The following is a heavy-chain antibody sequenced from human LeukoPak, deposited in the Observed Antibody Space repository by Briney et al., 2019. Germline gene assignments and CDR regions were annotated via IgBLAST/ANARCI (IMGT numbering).Heavy chain of an antibody. CDR3: ARARITIFGVASGWFDP. CDR1: GFTVSSNY. CDR2: IYSGGST. J-gene: IGHJ5*02. Sequence: QPGGSLRLSCAASGFTVSSNYMSWVRQAPGKGLEWVSVIYSGGSTYYADSVQGRFTISRDNPKNTLYLQMNSLRAEDTAVYYCARARITIFGVASGWFDPWGQGTLVTVSS. D-gene: IGHD3-3*01. V-gene: IGHV3-66*02.